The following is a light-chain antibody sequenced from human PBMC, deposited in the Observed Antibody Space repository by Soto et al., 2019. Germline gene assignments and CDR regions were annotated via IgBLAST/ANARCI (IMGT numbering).Light chain of an antibody. CDR3: AAWDDSLNGVV. Sequence: QPVLTQPPSASGTPGQRVTISCSGSSSNIGSKTVHWYQQLPGTAPKLLMYSDDHRPSGVPDRFSGSKSGTSASLAISGLQSEDEADYYCAAWDDSLNGVVFGGGTKVTVL. V-gene: IGLV1-44*01. CDR1: SSNIGSKT. CDR2: SDD. J-gene: IGLJ2*01.